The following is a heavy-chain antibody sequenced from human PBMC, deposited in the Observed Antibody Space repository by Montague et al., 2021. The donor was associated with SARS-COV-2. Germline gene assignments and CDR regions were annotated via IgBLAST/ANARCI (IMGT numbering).Heavy chain of an antibody. CDR3: ARKGCGRSDLAY. CDR2: IYNTGST. Sequence: SETLSLTCAVSGDSIRTDNWWTRVRPPPGKGQGRVGEIYNTGSTKYKPSLKSRVSMTVDKTWNPFSLRLTSATAADTAIYYCARKGCGRSDLAYWGQGALVTVSS. CDR1: GDSIRTDNW. D-gene: IGHD1-26*01. J-gene: IGHJ4*02. V-gene: IGHV4-4*02.